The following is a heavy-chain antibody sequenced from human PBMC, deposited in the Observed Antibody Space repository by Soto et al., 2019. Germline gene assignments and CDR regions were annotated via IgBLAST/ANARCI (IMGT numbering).Heavy chain of an antibody. J-gene: IGHJ4*02. CDR3: AKDIRRGFSSAWGD. Sequence: EVQLVESWGGLVQPGRSLRLSCAASGFTFDDYAMHWVRQAPGKGLEWVSGMSWNSGTIAYADSVKGRFTVSRDNAKNSLYLQMNSLRADDTAVYYCAKDIRRGFSSAWGDWGQGALVTVSS. V-gene: IGHV3-9*01. D-gene: IGHD6-19*01. CDR2: MSWNSGTI. CDR1: GFTFDDYA.